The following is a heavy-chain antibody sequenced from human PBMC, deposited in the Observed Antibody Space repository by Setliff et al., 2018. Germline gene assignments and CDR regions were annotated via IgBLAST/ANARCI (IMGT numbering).Heavy chain of an antibody. Sequence: ASVKVSCKASGYTFTGYYMHWVRQAPGQGLEWMGWINPNSGGTNYAQKFQGWVTMTRNTSISTAYMELRSLRSDDTAVYYCARDLVGYCSCGSCYDWDYWGQGTLVIGS. J-gene: IGHJ4*02. CDR3: ARDLVGYCSCGSCYDWDY. CDR2: INPNSGGT. CDR1: GYTFTGYY. D-gene: IGHD2-15*01. V-gene: IGHV1-2*04.